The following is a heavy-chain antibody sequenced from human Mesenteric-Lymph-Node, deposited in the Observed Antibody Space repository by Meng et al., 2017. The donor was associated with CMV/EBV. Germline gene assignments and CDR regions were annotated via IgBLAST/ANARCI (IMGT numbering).Heavy chain of an antibody. CDR1: GSTLNRNA. D-gene: IGHD3-9*01. Sequence: GGSLRLSCVASGSTLNRNAMSWVRRAPGKGLEWVSFIYSGGTNTFYADSVKGRFTVSRDNFRNTLYLQMDSLSVEDTAIYYCAKDRLTGPYYYYGMDVWGQGTLVTVSS. CDR3: AKDRLTGPYYYYGMDV. J-gene: IGHJ6*02. V-gene: IGHV3-23*03. CDR2: IYSGGTNT.